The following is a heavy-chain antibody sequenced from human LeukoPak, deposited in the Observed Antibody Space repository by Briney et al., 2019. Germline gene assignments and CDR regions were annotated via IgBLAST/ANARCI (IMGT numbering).Heavy chain of an antibody. J-gene: IGHJ4*02. D-gene: IGHD5-12*01. CDR3: ARAGGGSEWLRSAEDY. CDR2: MNPNSGNT. CDR1: GCTFTSYD. V-gene: IGHV1-8*02. Sequence: ASVKVSCKASGCTFTSYDVNWVRQATGQGLEWMGWMNPNSGNTGYAQKFQGRVTMTRNTSISTAYMELSSLRSEDTAVYYCARAGGGSEWLRSAEDYWGQGTLVTVSS.